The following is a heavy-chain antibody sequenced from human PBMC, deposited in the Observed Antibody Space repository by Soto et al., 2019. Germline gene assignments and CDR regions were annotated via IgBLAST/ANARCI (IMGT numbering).Heavy chain of an antibody. D-gene: IGHD3-16*02. CDR2: IYWDDDK. J-gene: IGHJ4*02. V-gene: IGHV2-5*02. Sequence: SGPTLVKPTQTLTLTCTFSGFSLSTSGVGVGWIRQPPGKALEWLALIYWDDDKRYSPSLKGRLTITKETSKNQVVLTITNMDPVETATYYCAHKREFGGVIVIRSFDYWGQGTLVTVSS. CDR3: AHKREFGGVIVIRSFDY. CDR1: GFSLSTSGVG.